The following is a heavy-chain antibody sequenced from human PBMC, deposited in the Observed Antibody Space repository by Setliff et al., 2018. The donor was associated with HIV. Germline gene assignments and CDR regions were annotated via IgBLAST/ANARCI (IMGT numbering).Heavy chain of an antibody. CDR1: GVSINSGDYS. J-gene: IGHJ6*03. D-gene: IGHD2-15*01. Sequence: SETLSLTCEVSGVSINSGDYSWNWIRQPAGKRLEWIGHVHSNGFKNYNSSLESRVDISVDTSKNQISLKVDSVTAADTAMYFCARGVVGSYYDYVNIYYHDYIDLWGKGTTVTVSS. CDR2: VHSNGFK. V-gene: IGHV4-61*09. CDR3: ARGVVGSYYDYVNIYYHDYIDL.